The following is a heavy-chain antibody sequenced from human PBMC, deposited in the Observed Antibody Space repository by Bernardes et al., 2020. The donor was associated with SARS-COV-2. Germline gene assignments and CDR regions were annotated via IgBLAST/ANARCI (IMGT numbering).Heavy chain of an antibody. J-gene: IGHJ4*02. CDR3: VGWYFFDH. CDR1: GFIFSDYA. V-gene: IGHV3-64D*06. Sequence: GGSLRLSCSASGFIFSDYAMHWVRQAPGKGLECVSTISRDGGDTYYADSVKGRFTISRDNSKNTLHLQMSSLRPEDSAVYYCVGWYFFDHWGQGTLVTVSS. CDR2: ISRDGGDT.